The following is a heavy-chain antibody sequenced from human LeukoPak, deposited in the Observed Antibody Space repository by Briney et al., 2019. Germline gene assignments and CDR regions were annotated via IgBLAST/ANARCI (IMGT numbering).Heavy chain of an antibody. CDR2: IIPILGIA. J-gene: IGHJ6*02. CDR1: GGTFSSYA. CDR3: ARGAWQTSYYYYGMDV. Sequence: SVKVSCKASGGTFSSYAISWVRPAPGQGLEWMGRIIPILGIANYAQKFQGRVTITADKSTSTAYMELSSLRSEDTAVYYCARGAWQTSYYYYGMDVWGQGTTVTVSS. V-gene: IGHV1-69*04.